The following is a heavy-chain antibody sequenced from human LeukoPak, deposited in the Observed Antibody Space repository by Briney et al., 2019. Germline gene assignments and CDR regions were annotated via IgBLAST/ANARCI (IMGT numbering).Heavy chain of an antibody. CDR3: GRQGYTASYYFLDF. CDR1: SGSINSYY. CDR2: IYTTGAT. Sequence: PSETLSLTCTVSSGSINSYYWGWVRQPRRKGLEWIGRIYTTGATQYNPSLKSRVTMSIDTSTNQFPLNLRSMTAADTAVYYCGRQGYTASYYFLDFWSQGTLVAVS. V-gene: IGHV4-4*07. J-gene: IGHJ4*02. D-gene: IGHD1-26*01.